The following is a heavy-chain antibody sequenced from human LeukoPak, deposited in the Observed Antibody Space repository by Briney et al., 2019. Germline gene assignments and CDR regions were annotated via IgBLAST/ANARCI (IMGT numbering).Heavy chain of an antibody. Sequence: PSETLSLTCAVSGGSFSGYYWSWIRQPPGKGLEWIGEINHSGSTNYNPSLKSRVTISVDTSKNQFSLKLNSVTAADTAVYYCARGRIAAPNWFDPWGQGTLVTVSS. CDR3: ARGRIAAPNWFDP. V-gene: IGHV4-34*01. D-gene: IGHD6-13*01. CDR1: GGSFSGYY. J-gene: IGHJ5*02. CDR2: INHSGST.